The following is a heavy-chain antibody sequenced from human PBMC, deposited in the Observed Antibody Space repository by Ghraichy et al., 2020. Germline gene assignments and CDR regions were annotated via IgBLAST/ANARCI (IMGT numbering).Heavy chain of an antibody. D-gene: IGHD2/OR15-2a*01. CDR2: ISGSGGST. V-gene: IGHV3-23*01. CDR1: GFTFSSYA. CDR3: AKDNNLVTYFDY. Sequence: LSLTCAASGFTFSSYAMSWVRQAPGKGLEWVSAISGSGGSTYYADSVKGRFTISRDNSKNTLYLQMNSLRAEDTAVYYCAKDNNLVTYFDYWGQGTLVTVSS. J-gene: IGHJ4*02.